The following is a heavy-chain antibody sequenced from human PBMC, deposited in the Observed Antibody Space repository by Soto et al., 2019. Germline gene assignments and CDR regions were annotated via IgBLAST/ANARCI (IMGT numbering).Heavy chain of an antibody. V-gene: IGHV1-18*01. J-gene: IGHJ4*02. CDR2: ICAYNGNT. CDR3: XXXXXXXXXXY. Sequence: QVQLVQSGAEVKKPGASVKVSCKASGYIFTTYGISWVRQAPGQGLEWMGWICAYNGNTNYAQKFQGRVTMTTDEXXXXXXXXXXXXXXXXXXXXXXXXXXXXXXXXYWGQGTLVTVSS. CDR1: GYIFTTYG.